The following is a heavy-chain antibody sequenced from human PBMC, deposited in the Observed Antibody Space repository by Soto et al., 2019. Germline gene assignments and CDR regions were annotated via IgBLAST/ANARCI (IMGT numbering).Heavy chain of an antibody. CDR1: GRSFSGYY. J-gene: IGHJ4*02. CDR3: ARGSKYGAYFDY. CDR2: INHSGST. V-gene: IGHV4-34*01. D-gene: IGHD4-4*01. Sequence: SETLSFTCAVYGRSFSGYYWSWIRQPPGKGLEWIGEINHSGSTNYNPSLKSRVTISVDTSKNQFSLKLSSVTAADTAVYYCARGSKYGAYFDYWGQGTLVTVSS.